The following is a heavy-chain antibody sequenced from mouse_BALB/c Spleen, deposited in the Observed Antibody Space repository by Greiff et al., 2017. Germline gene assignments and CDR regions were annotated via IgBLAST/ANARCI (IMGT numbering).Heavy chain of an antibody. V-gene: IGHV1-7*01. CDR1: GYTFTSYW. Sequence: QVQLQQSGAELAKPGASVKMSCKASGYTFTSYWMHWVKQRPGQGLEWIGYINPSTGYTEYNQKFKDKATLTADKSSSTAYMQLSSLTSEDSAVYYCASPNWSFDYWGQGTTLTVSS. CDR2: INPSTGYT. J-gene: IGHJ2*01. D-gene: IGHD4-1*02. CDR3: ASPNWSFDY.